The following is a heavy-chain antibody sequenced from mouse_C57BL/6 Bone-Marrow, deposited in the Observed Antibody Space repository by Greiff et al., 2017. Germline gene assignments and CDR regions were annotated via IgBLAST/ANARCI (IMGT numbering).Heavy chain of an antibody. CDR3: AKGAAYDYDEGFAY. CDR1: GYTFTSYW. CDR2: IDPNSGGT. V-gene: IGHV1-72*01. D-gene: IGHD2-4*01. Sequence: QVQLQQPGAELVKPGASVKLSCKASGYTFTSYWMHWVKQRPGRGLEWIGRIDPNSGGTKYNEKFKSKATLTVDKPSSPAYMQLSSLTSEDSAVYYCAKGAAYDYDEGFAYWGQGTLVTVSA. J-gene: IGHJ3*01.